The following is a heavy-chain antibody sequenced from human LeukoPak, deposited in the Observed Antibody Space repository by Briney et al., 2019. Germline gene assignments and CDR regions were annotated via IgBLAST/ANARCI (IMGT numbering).Heavy chain of an antibody. Sequence: SVKVSCKASGGTFISYAISWVRQAPGQGLEWMGGIIPIFGSANYAQKFQGRVTITADESTSTAYMELSSLRSEDTAVYYCARGEDILTGYYVIDYWGQGTLVTVSS. D-gene: IGHD3-9*01. CDR1: GGTFISYA. V-gene: IGHV1-69*13. CDR3: ARGEDILTGYYVIDY. J-gene: IGHJ4*02. CDR2: IIPIFGSA.